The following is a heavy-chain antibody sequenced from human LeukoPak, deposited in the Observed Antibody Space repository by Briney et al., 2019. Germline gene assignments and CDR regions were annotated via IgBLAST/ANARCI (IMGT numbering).Heavy chain of an antibody. Sequence: GGSLRLSCAASGFTFSDYYMSWIRQAPGKGLEWVSVIYSGGSTYYADSVKGRFTISRDNSKNTLYLQMNSLRAEDTAVYYCARDHCSGGSCYGYYYYGMDVWGQGTTVTVSS. CDR1: GFTFSDYY. J-gene: IGHJ6*02. V-gene: IGHV3-53*01. CDR2: IYSGGST. D-gene: IGHD2-15*01. CDR3: ARDHCSGGSCYGYYYYGMDV.